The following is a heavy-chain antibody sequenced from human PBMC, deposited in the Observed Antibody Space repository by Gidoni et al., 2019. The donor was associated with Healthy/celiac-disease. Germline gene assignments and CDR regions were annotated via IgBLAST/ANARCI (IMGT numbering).Heavy chain of an antibody. CDR2: IDPSDSYT. V-gene: IGHV5-10-1*03. CDR3: ARRVGSSSGYYYYGMDV. D-gene: IGHD6-6*01. Sequence: EVQLVQSGAEVKKPGESLRISCKGSGYSFTSYWISWVRQMPGKGLEWMGRIDPSDSYTNYSPSFQGHVTISADKSISTAYLQWSSLKASDTAMYYCARRVGSSSGYYYYGMDVWGQGTTVTVSS. CDR1: GYSFTSYW. J-gene: IGHJ6*02.